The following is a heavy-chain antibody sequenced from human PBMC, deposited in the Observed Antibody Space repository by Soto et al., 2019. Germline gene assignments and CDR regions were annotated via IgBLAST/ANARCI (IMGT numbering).Heavy chain of an antibody. CDR3: ARGFTNWPKGELDY. V-gene: IGHV6-1*01. CDR2: TYYKSKWYN. D-gene: IGHD1-1*01. J-gene: IGHJ4*02. CDR1: GYSVSGDSVA. Sequence: SQTLSLTCAISGYSVSGDSVAWNWVRQSPSRGLEWLGRTYYKSKWYNDYAVTVKSRITISPDTSKNQFSLQLNSLTPEDTAVYCCARGFTNWPKGELDYWGQGTLVTVS.